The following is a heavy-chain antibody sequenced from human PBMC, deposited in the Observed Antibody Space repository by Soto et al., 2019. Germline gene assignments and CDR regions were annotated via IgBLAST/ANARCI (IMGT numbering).Heavy chain of an antibody. J-gene: IGHJ4*02. Sequence: QVQLVESGGGVVQPGRSLRVSCAASGFTFSSFGIHWVRQAPGKGLEWVAVISYDGIDKNYADSVKGRFTISRENSKNMVYLQMNSLRAEDTAVYYCAKDLREMATIRPDYWGQGILVTVSS. CDR2: ISYDGIDK. D-gene: IGHD5-12*01. CDR1: GFTFSSFG. CDR3: AKDLREMATIRPDY. V-gene: IGHV3-30*18.